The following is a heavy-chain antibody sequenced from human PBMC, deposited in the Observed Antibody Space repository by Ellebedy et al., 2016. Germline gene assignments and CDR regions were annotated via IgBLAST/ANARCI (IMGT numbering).Heavy chain of an antibody. V-gene: IGHV3-23*01. CDR1: GFTISSYF. D-gene: IGHD4-17*01. CDR2: ISGGGDST. J-gene: IGHJ3*02. CDR3: ATKPYGASDI. Sequence: GGSLRLXXAASGFTISSYFMSWVRQAPGKGLEWVSTISGGGDSTYFADSVKGRFTISRDNSKNTVFLQMNSLRAEDTAMYYCATKPYGASDIWGQGTKVTVSS.